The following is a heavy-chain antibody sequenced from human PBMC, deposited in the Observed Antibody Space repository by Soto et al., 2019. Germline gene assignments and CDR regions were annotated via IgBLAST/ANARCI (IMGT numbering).Heavy chain of an antibody. CDR3: ARGGDSSGLNFDY. D-gene: IGHD3-22*01. CDR1: GGSISGYY. V-gene: IGHV4-59*01. Sequence: SETLSLTCAVSGGSISGYYWSWIRQPPGKGLEWIGYINYSGSTNYNPSLKSRVTISVDTSRNQFSLKLSSVTAADTAVYYCARGGDSSGLNFDYWGQGTLVTVSS. CDR2: INYSGST. J-gene: IGHJ4*02.